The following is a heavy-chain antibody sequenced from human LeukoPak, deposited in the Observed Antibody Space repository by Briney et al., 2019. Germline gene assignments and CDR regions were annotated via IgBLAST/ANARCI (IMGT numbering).Heavy chain of an antibody. CDR3: ARDRVTMVRGTWYFDL. Sequence: SETLSLTCTVSGGSISSGSYYWSWIRQPAGKGLEWIGRIYTSGSTNYNPSLKSRVTISVDTSKNQFSLKLSSVTAADTAVYYCARDRVTMVRGTWYFDLWGRGTLVTVSS. V-gene: IGHV4-61*02. J-gene: IGHJ2*01. CDR2: IYTSGST. CDR1: GGSISSGSYY. D-gene: IGHD3-10*01.